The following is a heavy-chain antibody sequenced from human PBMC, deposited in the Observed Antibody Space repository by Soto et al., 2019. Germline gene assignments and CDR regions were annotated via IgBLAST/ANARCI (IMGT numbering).Heavy chain of an antibody. CDR1: GGSISSSNW. Sequence: QVQLQESGPGLVKPSGTLSLTCAVSGGSISSSNWWSWVRQPPGKGLEWIGEIYHSGSTNYNPSLQSRGTISVDTSKNQSSPKLSSVTAADTAVYYCATTNYYYYGMDVWGQGTTVTVSS. CDR2: IYHSGST. CDR3: ATTNYYYYGMDV. J-gene: IGHJ6*02. V-gene: IGHV4-4*02.